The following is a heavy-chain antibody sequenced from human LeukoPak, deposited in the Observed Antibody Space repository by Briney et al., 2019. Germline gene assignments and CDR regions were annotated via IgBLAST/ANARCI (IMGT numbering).Heavy chain of an antibody. CDR1: GGSFSGYY. J-gene: IGHJ4*02. CDR2: INHSGST. V-gene: IGHV4-34*01. D-gene: IGHD6-13*01. Sequence: SETLSLXCAVYGGSFSGYYWSWIRQPPGKGLEWIGEINHSGSTNYNPSLKSRVTISVDTSKNQFSLKLSSVTAADTAVYYCARWKGYSSSWFFDYWGQGTLVTVSS. CDR3: ARWKGYSSSWFFDY.